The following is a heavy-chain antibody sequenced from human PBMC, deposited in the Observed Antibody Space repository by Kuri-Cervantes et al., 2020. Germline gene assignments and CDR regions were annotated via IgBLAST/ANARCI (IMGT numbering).Heavy chain of an antibody. V-gene: IGHV1-8*02. CDR1: GYTFTSYD. CDR3: ARVRGYCGGDCNSYYYYYMDV. D-gene: IGHD2-21*02. J-gene: IGHJ6*03. Sequence: ASVKVSCKASGYTFTSYDVNWVRQAPGQGLEWMGRMNPISGNTDYAQKFQGRVTMTRNNSINTAYMELSSLRSEDTAVYYCARVRGYCGGDCNSYYYYYMDVWGTGTTVTVSS. CDR2: MNPISGNT.